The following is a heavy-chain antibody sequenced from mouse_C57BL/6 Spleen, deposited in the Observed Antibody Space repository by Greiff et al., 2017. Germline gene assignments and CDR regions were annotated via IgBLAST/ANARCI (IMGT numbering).Heavy chain of an antibody. CDR3: ARMDGNPWFAY. V-gene: IGHV3-1*01. Sequence: EVQRVESGPGMVKPSQSLSLTCTVTGYSITSGYDWHWIRHFPGNKLEWMGYISYSGSTNYNPSLKSLISITHDTSKNHFFLKLNSVTTEDTATYYCARMDGNPWFAYWGQGTLVTVSA. CDR2: ISYSGST. D-gene: IGHD2-1*01. CDR1: GYSITSGYD. J-gene: IGHJ3*01.